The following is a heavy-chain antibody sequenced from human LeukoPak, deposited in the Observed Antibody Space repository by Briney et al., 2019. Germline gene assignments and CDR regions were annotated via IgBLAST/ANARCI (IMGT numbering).Heavy chain of an antibody. CDR3: VPRWVVVAANNWFDP. D-gene: IGHD2-15*01. CDR1: GFIFSSYA. CDR2: IGGSGGST. Sequence: GGSLRLSCAASGFIFSSYAMSWVRQAPGKGLEWVSGIGGSGGSTYHADSVKGRFTISRDNSKNTVYLQMNSLRAEDTAVYYCVPRWVVVAANNWFDPWGQGTLVTVSS. V-gene: IGHV3-23*01. J-gene: IGHJ5*02.